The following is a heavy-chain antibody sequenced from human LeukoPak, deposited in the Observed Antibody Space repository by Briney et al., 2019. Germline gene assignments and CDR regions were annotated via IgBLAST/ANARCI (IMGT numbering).Heavy chain of an antibody. D-gene: IGHD3-22*01. CDR1: GGSISSYY. V-gene: IGHV4-59*01. CDR3: ARVPYYYDSSGQDLYYFDY. J-gene: IGHJ4*02. Sequence: PSETLSLTCTVSGGSISSYYWSWIRQPPGRGLEWIGYIYYTGSTNYNPSLKSRVTISVDTSKKQFSLKLSSVTTADTAVYYCARVPYYYDSSGQDLYYFDYWGQGTLVTVSS. CDR2: IYYTGST.